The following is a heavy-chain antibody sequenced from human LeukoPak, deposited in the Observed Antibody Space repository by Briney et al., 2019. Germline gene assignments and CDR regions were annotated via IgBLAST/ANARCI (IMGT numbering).Heavy chain of an antibody. CDR1: GFTFSSYA. CDR3: AKMRGSSWSSLLNDY. Sequence: PGGSLRLSCAASGFTFSSYAMSWVRQAPGKGLEWGSVMSGSGDITYYTDSVKGRFTISRDNSKNMLYLQMNSLRVEDTAVYYCAKMRGSSWSSLLNDYWGQGTLVTVSS. V-gene: IGHV3-23*01. D-gene: IGHD6-13*01. J-gene: IGHJ4*02. CDR2: MSGSGDIT.